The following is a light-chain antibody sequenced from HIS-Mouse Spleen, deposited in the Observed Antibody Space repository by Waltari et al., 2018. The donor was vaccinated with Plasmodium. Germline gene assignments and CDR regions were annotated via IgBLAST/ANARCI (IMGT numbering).Light chain of an antibody. CDR1: SSDVGGYNH. CDR3: CSYAGSYTYV. CDR2: EVS. J-gene: IGLJ1*01. V-gene: IGLV2-11*01. Sequence: QSALTQPASVSGSPGQSITISCTGTSSDVGGYNHVSWYQQHPGKAPKLMIYEVSNRPSGVPDRFSGSKSGNTASLTISGLQAEDEADYYCCSYAGSYTYVFGTGTKVTVL.